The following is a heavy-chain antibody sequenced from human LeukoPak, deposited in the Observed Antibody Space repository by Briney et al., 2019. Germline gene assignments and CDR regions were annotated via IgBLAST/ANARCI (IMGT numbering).Heavy chain of an antibody. J-gene: IGHJ4*02. V-gene: IGHV1-69*13. CDR2: IIPISGTA. Sequence: ASVKVSCKASGYTFTSYAMHWVRQAPGQRLEWMGGIIPISGTANYAQKFQGRVTITADESTSTAYMELSSLRSEDTAVYYCARESTRTFDYWGQGTLVTVSS. CDR3: ARESTRTFDY. D-gene: IGHD1-14*01. CDR1: GYTFTSYA.